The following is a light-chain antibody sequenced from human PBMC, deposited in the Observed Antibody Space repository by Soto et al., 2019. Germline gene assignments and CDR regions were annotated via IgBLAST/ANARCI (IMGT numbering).Light chain of an antibody. Sequence: DIHMTQSPSTLSASVGDRVTITCRASQSISIWLAWYQQKPGKPPNLLIYKTSSLETGVPSRFSGSGSGTEFTLTISSLQPDDFATYYCQHWNDYSWTFGQGTKVEVK. J-gene: IGKJ1*01. CDR3: QHWNDYSWT. V-gene: IGKV1-5*03. CDR1: QSISIW. CDR2: KTS.